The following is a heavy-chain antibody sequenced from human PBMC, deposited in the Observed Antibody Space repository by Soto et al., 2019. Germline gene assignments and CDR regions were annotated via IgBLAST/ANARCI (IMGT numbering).Heavy chain of an antibody. J-gene: IGHJ4*02. V-gene: IGHV3-48*01. D-gene: IGHD4-17*01. Sequence: PGGSLRLSCAASGFPFSSYSMNWVRQAPGKGLEWVSYISSSSSTIYYADSVKGRFTISRDNAKNSLYLQVNSLRAEDTAVYYCAKDHGPYGDGLDYWGQGTLVTVSS. CDR2: ISSSSSTI. CDR1: GFPFSSYS. CDR3: AKDHGPYGDGLDY.